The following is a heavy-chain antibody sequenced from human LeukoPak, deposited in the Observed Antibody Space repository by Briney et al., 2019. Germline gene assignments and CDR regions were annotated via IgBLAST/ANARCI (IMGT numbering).Heavy chain of an antibody. CDR1: GYTFTNYY. CDR2: INPSGGST. D-gene: IGHD3-10*01. J-gene: IGHJ4*02. V-gene: IGHV1-46*01. Sequence: ASVKVSCKTSGYTFTNYYMHWVRQAPGQGLEWVGIINPSGGSTSYAQKFQGRVTMTRDMSTSTIYMELGSLRSEDTAMYYCTREMVRGVYAYLGQGTLVTVSS. CDR3: TREMVRGVYAY.